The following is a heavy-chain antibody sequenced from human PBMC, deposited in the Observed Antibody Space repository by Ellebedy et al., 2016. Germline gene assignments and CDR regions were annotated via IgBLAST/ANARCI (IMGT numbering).Heavy chain of an antibody. CDR3: ARDGVQRWYFDL. CDR1: GFTFSDYY. CDR2: ISSSSSYT. V-gene: IGHV3-11*06. Sequence: GGSLRLXCAASGFTFSDYYMSWIRQAPGKGLEWVSYISSSSSYTNYADSVKGRFTISRDNAKNSLYLQMNSLRAEDTAVYYCARDGVQRWYFDLWGRGTLVTVSS. D-gene: IGHD1-1*01. J-gene: IGHJ2*01.